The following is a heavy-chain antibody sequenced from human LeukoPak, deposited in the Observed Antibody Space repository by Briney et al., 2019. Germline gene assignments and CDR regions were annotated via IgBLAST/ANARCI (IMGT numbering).Heavy chain of an antibody. CDR3: SRDQYYYDSSAPPLY. CDR2: IWYDGSNR. J-gene: IGHJ4*02. Sequence: GGSLRLSCAASGFTFSNYGMHWVRQAPGKGLEWVAVIWYDGSNRYYADSVKGRFTISRDNSKNTLYLQMNSLRAEDTAVYYCSRDQYYYDSSAPPLYWGQGTLVTVSS. CDR1: GFTFSNYG. V-gene: IGHV3-33*01. D-gene: IGHD3-22*01.